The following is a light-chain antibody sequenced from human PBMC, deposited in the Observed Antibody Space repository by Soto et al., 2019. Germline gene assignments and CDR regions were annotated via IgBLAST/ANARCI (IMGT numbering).Light chain of an antibody. CDR2: GAS. Sequence: EIVLTQSPGILSLSPGERATLSCRASQSVSNDFLAWYQHKPGHAPRPLLYGASTRATGIPPRFSGSGSGTEFTLTISSLQSEDFAVYYCQQYNDWPPRITFGQGTRLEI. V-gene: IGKV3-15*01. J-gene: IGKJ5*01. CDR1: QSVSNDF. CDR3: QQYNDWPPRIT.